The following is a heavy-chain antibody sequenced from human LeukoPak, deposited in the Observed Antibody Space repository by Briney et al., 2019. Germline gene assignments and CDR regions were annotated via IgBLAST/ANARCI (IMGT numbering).Heavy chain of an antibody. J-gene: IGHJ4*02. CDR1: GYTFSSYD. V-gene: IGHV3-48*03. CDR2: ISSSGSTI. Sequence: PGGSLRLSCAASGYTFSSYDMNWVRQAPGKGLEWVSYISSSGSTIYYADSVKGRFTIPRDNAKNSLYLQMNSLRAEDTAVYYCARGSVYYYDSSGRWGYWGQGPLVTVSS. D-gene: IGHD3-22*01. CDR3: ARGSVYYYDSSGRWGY.